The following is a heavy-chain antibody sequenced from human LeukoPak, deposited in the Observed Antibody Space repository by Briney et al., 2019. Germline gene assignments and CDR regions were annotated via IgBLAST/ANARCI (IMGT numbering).Heavy chain of an antibody. D-gene: IGHD2-2*02. CDR2: ISSSSSYI. V-gene: IGHV3-21*01. CDR1: GFTFSSYS. Sequence: GGSLRLSCAASGFTFSSYSMNWVRQAPGKGLEWVSSISSSSSYIYYADSVKGRFTISRDNAKNSLYLKMNSLRAEDTAVYYCASRVDCSSTSCYTGRVFDYYYYMDVWGKGTTVTVSS. J-gene: IGHJ6*03. CDR3: ASRVDCSSTSCYTGRVFDYYYYMDV.